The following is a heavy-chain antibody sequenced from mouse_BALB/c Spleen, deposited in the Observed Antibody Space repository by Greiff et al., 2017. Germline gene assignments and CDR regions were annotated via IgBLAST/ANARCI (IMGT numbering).Heavy chain of an antibody. J-gene: IGHJ2*01. D-gene: IGHD1-2*01. CDR2: ISSGGGST. CDR3: ARHLTTATSYYFDY. V-gene: IGHV5-12-1*01. CDR1: GFAFSSYD. Sequence: EVQLVESGGGLVKPGGSLKLSCAASGFAFSSYDMSWVRQTPEKRLEWVAYISSGGGSTYYPDTVKGRFTISRDNAKNTLYLQMSSLKSEDTAMYYCARHLTTATSYYFDYWGQGTTLTVSS.